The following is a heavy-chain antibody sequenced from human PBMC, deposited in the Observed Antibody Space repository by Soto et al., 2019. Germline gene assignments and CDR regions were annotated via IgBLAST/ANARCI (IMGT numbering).Heavy chain of an antibody. CDR1: GGPIDSSSYY. V-gene: IGHV4-39*01. CDR2: LYYSGST. Sequence: PSETLSLTCTVSGGPIDSSSYYWGWIRQPPGKGLEWIGTLYYSGSTYYNPSLKSRVTISVDASKNQFSLKLSSVTAADTAVYFCARRSLAAAGKYYFDYWGQGTLVTVSS. J-gene: IGHJ4*02. CDR3: ARRSLAAAGKYYFDY. D-gene: IGHD6-13*01.